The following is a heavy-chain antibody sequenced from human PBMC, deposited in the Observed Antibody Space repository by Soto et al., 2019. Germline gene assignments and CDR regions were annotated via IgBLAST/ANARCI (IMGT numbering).Heavy chain of an antibody. V-gene: IGHV4-4*02. CDR3: VMYYYDSSGYYYRIDY. J-gene: IGHJ4*02. CDR1: GGSISSSNW. CDR2: IYHSGST. Sequence: QVQLQESGPGLVKPSGTLSLTCAVSGGSISSSNWWSWVRQPPGKGLEWIGEIYHSGSTNYNPSLKSRVTTSVDKSKNQVSLKLSSVTAADTAVYYCVMYYYDSSGYYYRIDYWGQGTLVTVSS. D-gene: IGHD3-22*01.